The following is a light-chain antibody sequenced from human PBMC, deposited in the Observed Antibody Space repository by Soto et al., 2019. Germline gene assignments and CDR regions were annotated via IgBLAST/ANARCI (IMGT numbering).Light chain of an antibody. J-gene: IGLJ2*01. Sequence: QSVLTQPPSASGTPGQRVTISCSGSSSNIGGNIVNWYQQLPGTAPKLLIFGNDQRPSWVPDRFSGSKSGTSASLAISGLQYEDEANYYFAAWDDSLNGVVFGGGTKVTVL. V-gene: IGLV1-44*01. CDR2: GND. CDR3: AAWDDSLNGVV. CDR1: SSNIGGNI.